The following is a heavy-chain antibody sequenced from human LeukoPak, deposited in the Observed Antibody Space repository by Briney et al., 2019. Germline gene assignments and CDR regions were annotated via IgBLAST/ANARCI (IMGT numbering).Heavy chain of an antibody. CDR1: GFTFSSYA. CDR3: AKYAGDDCSGGSCSHYFDY. Sequence: GGSLRLSCAASGFTFSSYAMSWVRQAPGKGLEWVSAISGSGGSTYYADSVKGRFTISRDNSKNTLYLQMNSLRAEDTAVYYCAKYAGDDCSGGSCSHYFDYWGQGTLVTVSS. V-gene: IGHV3-23*01. CDR2: ISGSGGST. J-gene: IGHJ4*02. D-gene: IGHD2-15*01.